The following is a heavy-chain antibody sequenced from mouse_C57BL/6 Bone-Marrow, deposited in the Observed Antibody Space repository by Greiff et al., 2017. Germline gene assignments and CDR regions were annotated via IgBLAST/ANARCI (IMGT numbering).Heavy chain of an antibody. Sequence: EVKLVESGGGLVKPGGSLKLSCAASGFTFSDYGMHWVRQAPEKGLEWVAYISSGSWTIYYADTVKGRFIISRDKAKNTLFLQITSLRSEDTAMYYCARGDYGPNYYAMDYWGQGTSVTVSS. D-gene: IGHD2-4*01. CDR1: GFTFSDYG. CDR2: ISSGSWTI. CDR3: ARGDYGPNYYAMDY. J-gene: IGHJ4*01. V-gene: IGHV5-17*01.